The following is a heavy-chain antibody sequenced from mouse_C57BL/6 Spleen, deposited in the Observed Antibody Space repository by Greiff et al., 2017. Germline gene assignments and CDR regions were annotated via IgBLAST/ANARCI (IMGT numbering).Heavy chain of an antibody. CDR1: GFTFSDFY. V-gene: IGHV7-1*01. CDR2: SRNKANDYTT. J-gene: IGHJ3*01. D-gene: IGHD2-3*01. CDR3: ARDAGGYYPFAY. Sequence: EVNVVESGGGLVQSGRSLRLSCATSGFTFSDFYMEWVRQAPGKGLGWIASSRNKANDYTTEYSASVKGRFIVSRDTSQSILYLQMNALRAEDTAIYYCARDAGGYYPFAYWGQGTLVTVSA.